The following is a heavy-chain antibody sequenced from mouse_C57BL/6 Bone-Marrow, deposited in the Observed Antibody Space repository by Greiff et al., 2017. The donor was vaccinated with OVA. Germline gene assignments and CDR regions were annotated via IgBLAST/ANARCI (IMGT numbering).Heavy chain of an antibody. J-gene: IGHJ4*01. CDR3: VRHYYYGSSYDAMDY. CDR2: IRNKSNNYAT. D-gene: IGHD1-1*01. V-gene: IGHV10-1*01. Sequence: DVMLVESGGGLVQPKGSLKLSCAASGFSFNTYAMNWVRQAPGKGLEWVARIRNKSNNYATYYADSVKDRFTISRDDSESMLYLQMNNLKTEDTAMYYCVRHYYYGSSYDAMDYWGQGTSVTVSS. CDR1: GFSFNTYA.